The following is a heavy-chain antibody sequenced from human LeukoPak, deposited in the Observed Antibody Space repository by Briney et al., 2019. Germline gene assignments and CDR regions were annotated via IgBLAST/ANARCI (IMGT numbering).Heavy chain of an antibody. V-gene: IGHV3-9*01. D-gene: IGHD4-23*01. CDR2: ISWNSGSI. CDR3: AKDQTTVVTAVDY. Sequence: GGSLRLSCAASGFTFDDYAMHWVRQAPGKGLEWVSGISWNSGSIGYADSVKGRFTISRDNAKNSLYLQMNSLRAEDTALYYCAKDQTTVVTAVDYWGQGTLVTVSS. CDR1: GFTFDDYA. J-gene: IGHJ4*02.